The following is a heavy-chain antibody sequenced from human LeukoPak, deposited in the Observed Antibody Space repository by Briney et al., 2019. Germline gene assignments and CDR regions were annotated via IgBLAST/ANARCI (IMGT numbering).Heavy chain of an antibody. V-gene: IGHV1-18*01. CDR2: ISAYNGNT. D-gene: IGHD6-19*01. CDR1: GYTFTSYG. J-gene: IGHJ4*02. CDR3: ARDSFVAVAGQFDY. Sequence: ASVKVSCKASGYTFTSYGISWVRQAPGQGLEWMGWISAYNGNTNYAQKLQGRDTMTTDTSTSTAYMELRSLRSDDTAVYYCARDSFVAVAGQFDYWGQGTLVTVSS.